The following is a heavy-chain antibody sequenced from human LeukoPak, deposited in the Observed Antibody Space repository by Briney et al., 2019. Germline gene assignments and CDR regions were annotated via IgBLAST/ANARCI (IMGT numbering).Heavy chain of an antibody. CDR1: GGFISSYY. J-gene: IGHJ3*02. V-gene: IGHV4-4*07. Sequence: SETLSLTCTVSGGFISSYYWSWIRQPAGKGLEWIGRIYTSGSTNYNPSLKSRVTMSVDTSKNQFSLKLSSVTAADTAVYYCARERKYIDAFDIWGQGTMVTVSS. CDR3: ARERKYIDAFDI. D-gene: IGHD5-18*01. CDR2: IYTSGST.